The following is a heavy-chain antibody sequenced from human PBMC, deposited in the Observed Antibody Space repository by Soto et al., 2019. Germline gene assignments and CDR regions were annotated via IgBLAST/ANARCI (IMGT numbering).Heavy chain of an antibody. J-gene: IGHJ4*02. CDR1: GFTFSNFW. Sequence: PGGSLRLSCAASGFTFSNFWMSWVRQAPGKGLGWVANIKEDGSEKYYVDSVKGRFTISRDNAKNSLYLQMNSLRAEDTAVYYCAREKYFGVLITYYFDYWGQGTVVNVSS. D-gene: IGHD3-3*01. V-gene: IGHV3-7*03. CDR2: IKEDGSEK. CDR3: AREKYFGVLITYYFDY.